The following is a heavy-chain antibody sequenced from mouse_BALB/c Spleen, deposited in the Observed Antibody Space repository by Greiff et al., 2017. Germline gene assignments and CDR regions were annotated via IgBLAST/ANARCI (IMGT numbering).Heavy chain of an antibody. Sequence: EVKVVESGAELVKPGASVKLSCTASGFNIKDTYMHWVKQRPEQGLEWIGRIDPANGNTKYDPKFQGKATITADTSSNTAYLQLSSLTSEDTAVYYCARDYYGSSYVDYWGQGTTLTVSS. CDR3: ARDYYGSSYVDY. D-gene: IGHD1-1*01. V-gene: IGHV14-3*02. J-gene: IGHJ2*01. CDR2: IDPANGNT. CDR1: GFNIKDTY.